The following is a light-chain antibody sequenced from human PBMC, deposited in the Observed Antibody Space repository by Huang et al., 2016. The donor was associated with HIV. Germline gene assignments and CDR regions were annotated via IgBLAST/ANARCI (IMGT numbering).Light chain of an antibody. V-gene: IGKV1-8*01. J-gene: IGKJ4*01. CDR3: QHADGLSPLT. CDR2: DAS. CDR1: QKVGTS. Sequence: IRMTQSPSSLSASTGDRVTITCRASQKVGTSLAWYQQRPGRAPVLLIYDASTLQRWVPSRFSGSGSRTVFTLTIGCLQVEDAATYYCQHADGLSPLTFGGGT.